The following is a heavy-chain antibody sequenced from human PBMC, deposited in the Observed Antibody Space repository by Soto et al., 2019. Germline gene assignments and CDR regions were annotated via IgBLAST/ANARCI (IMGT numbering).Heavy chain of an antibody. CDR1: GYTFTGYY. D-gene: IGHD6-13*01. J-gene: IGHJ6*02. V-gene: IGHV1-2*02. Sequence: CKASGYTFTGYYMHWVRQAPGQGLEWMGWINPNSGGTNYAQKFQGRVTMTRDTSISTAYMELSRLRSDDTAVYYCARGLAAAGTLYYYYGMDVWGQGTTVTVSS. CDR2: INPNSGGT. CDR3: ARGLAAAGTLYYYYGMDV.